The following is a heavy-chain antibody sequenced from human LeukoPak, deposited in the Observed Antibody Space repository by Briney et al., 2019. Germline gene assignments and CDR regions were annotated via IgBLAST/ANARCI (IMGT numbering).Heavy chain of an antibody. J-gene: IGHJ4*02. Sequence: ASVKVSCKASGYTFINYYIHWVRQAPGQGLEWMGIIIPSGGGTSYAQKFQGRVTMTRDTSTSTVYMDLSSLRSEDTAVYYCARVRDSSGYYALAYWGQGTLVTVSS. CDR1: GYTFINYY. CDR3: ARVRDSSGYYALAY. V-gene: IGHV1-46*01. CDR2: IIPSGGGT. D-gene: IGHD3-22*01.